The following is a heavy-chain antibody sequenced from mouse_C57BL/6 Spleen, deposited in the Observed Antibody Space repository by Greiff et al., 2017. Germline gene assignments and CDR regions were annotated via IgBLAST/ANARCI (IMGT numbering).Heavy chain of an antibody. D-gene: IGHD4-1*01. CDR1: GYTFTSYW. Sequence: QVQLKQPGAELVRPGSSVKLSCKASGYTFTSYWMDWVKQRPGQGLEWIGNIYPSDSETHYNQKFKDKATLTVGKSSSTAYMQLSSLTSEDSAVCYCARRTNSLLDYWGQGTTLTVSS. CDR2: IYPSDSET. J-gene: IGHJ2*01. CDR3: ARRTNSLLDY. V-gene: IGHV1-61*01.